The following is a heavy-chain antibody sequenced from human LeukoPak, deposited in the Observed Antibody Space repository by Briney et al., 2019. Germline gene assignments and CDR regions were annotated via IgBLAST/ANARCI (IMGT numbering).Heavy chain of an antibody. J-gene: IGHJ5*02. V-gene: IGHV3-15*01. Sequence: PGRSLRLSCAASGFTFSSYAMHWVRQAPGKGLEWVGRIKSKNVGGTTDYAAPVKGRFTVSRDDSKNTVYLQMNSLKIEDTAVYYCTSHAAFDPWGQGTLVTVSS. CDR1: GFTFSSYA. CDR3: TSHAAFDP. CDR2: IKSKNVGGTT.